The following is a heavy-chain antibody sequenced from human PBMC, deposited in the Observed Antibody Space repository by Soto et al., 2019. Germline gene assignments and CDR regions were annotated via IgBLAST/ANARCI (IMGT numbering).Heavy chain of an antibody. CDR1: GFTFSRYA. J-gene: IGHJ4*02. V-gene: IGHV3-30*04. D-gene: IGHD3-10*01. Sequence: QVQVVESGGGVVQPGRSLRLSCAASGFTFSRYAIHWVRQAPGKGLEWVAVISRDGTNKYYVDSVKGRFTISRDNSRNTLYLQMNSLRHEDAAVYYCARSRSRAVADSFDFWGQGTLVTVSS. CDR2: ISRDGTNK. CDR3: ARSRSRAVADSFDF.